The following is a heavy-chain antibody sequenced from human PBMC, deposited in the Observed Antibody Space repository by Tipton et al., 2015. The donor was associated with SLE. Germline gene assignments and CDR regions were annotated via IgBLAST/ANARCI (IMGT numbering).Heavy chain of an antibody. CDR3: ARQRLRLLSPLDA. V-gene: IGHV4-34*12. Sequence: TLSLTCSVYGDSLSGQYWSWIRQPPGKGLEWIGEVFRGGSTNYSPSLESRVTITVDMSKNQFSLRLISVTAADTAVYYCARQRLRLLSPLDAWGQGTTVTVSS. CDR2: VFRGGST. CDR1: GDSLSGQY. D-gene: IGHD3-10*01. J-gene: IGHJ6*02.